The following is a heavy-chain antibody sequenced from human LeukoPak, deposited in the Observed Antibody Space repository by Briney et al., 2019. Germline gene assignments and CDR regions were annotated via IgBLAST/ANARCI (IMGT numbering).Heavy chain of an antibody. CDR3: ARALSSSWSRNWFDP. Sequence: ASVKVSCKASGYTFTSYDINWVRQATGQGLEWMGWMYPNSGNTGYAQKFQGRVTMTRNTSISTAYMELSSLRSEDTAVYYCARALSSSWSRNWFDPWGQGTLVTVSS. D-gene: IGHD6-13*01. V-gene: IGHV1-8*01. CDR1: GYTFTSYD. CDR2: MYPNSGNT. J-gene: IGHJ5*02.